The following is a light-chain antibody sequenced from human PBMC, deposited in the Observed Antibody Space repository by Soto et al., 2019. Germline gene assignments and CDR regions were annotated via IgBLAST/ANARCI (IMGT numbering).Light chain of an antibody. V-gene: IGKV3-15*01. CDR1: QSVSSN. CDR3: QQYNNWPRT. J-gene: IGKJ1*01. CDR2: GAS. Sequence: DIMMTQSPATLSVSPGERVTLSCRATQSVSSNLAWYQQKPGKAPRLLIYGASTRANGIPARFSGSGSGTEFTLTISSLQSEDFAVYYCQQYNNWPRTFGQGTKVEIK.